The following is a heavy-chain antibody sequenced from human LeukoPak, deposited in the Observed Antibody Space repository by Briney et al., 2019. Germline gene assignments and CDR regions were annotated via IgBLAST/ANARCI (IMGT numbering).Heavy chain of an antibody. CDR3: AKERYYDSSGYNNY. Sequence: GGSLRLSCAASGFTFSSYAMSWVRQAPGKGLEWVSAISGSGGSTYYAASVKGRFTISRDNSKNTLYLQMNSLRAEDTAVYYCAKERYYDSSGYNNYWGQGTLVTVSS. V-gene: IGHV3-23*01. J-gene: IGHJ4*02. D-gene: IGHD3-22*01. CDR2: ISGSGGST. CDR1: GFTFSSYA.